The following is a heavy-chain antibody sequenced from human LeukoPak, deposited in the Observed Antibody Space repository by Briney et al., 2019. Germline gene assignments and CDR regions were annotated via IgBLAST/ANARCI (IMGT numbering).Heavy chain of an antibody. CDR1: GFSLSSNW. D-gene: IGHD3-3*01. J-gene: IGHJ6*03. CDR2: LKEDGSET. Sequence: GGALRLSCAPSGFSLSSNWMCWVRQAPGEGRERVANLKEDGSETYYVDSLKGLFTISRDSAKNSLYRQMNGLRAEDTAVYYSAREKAAVVTFFDYYYYYMDVWGKRTTVTVSS. CDR3: AREKAAVVTFFDYYYYYMDV. V-gene: IGHV3-7*01.